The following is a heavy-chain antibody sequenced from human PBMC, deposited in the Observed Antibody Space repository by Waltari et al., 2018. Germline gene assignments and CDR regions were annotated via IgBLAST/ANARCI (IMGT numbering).Heavy chain of an antibody. CDR1: GYSIRSGYY. D-gene: IGHD3-10*01. CDR3: ARCRRGGYFDY. Sequence: QVQLQESGPGLVKPSETLSLTCAVSGYSIRSGYYWGWIRQPPGKGLEWIGSIYHSGSTYYNPSLKSRVTISVDTSKNQFSLKLSSVTAADTAVYYCARCRRGGYFDYWGQGTLVTVSS. CDR2: IYHSGST. V-gene: IGHV4-38-2*01. J-gene: IGHJ4*02.